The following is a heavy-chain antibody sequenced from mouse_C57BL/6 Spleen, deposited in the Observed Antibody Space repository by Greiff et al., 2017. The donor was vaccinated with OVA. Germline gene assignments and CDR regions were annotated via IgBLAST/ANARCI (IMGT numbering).Heavy chain of an antibody. V-gene: IGHV1-47*01. CDR3: ARGSTFNYYAMDY. Sequence: VQLQQSGAELVKPGASVKMSCKASGYTFTTYPIEWMKQNHGKSLEWIGNFHPDNDDTKYKEKFKGKATLTVDKSSSTVYLELSRLTSDDSAVYYSARGSTFNYYAMDYWGQGTSVTVSS. D-gene: IGHD5-5*01. J-gene: IGHJ4*01. CDR1: GYTFTTYP. CDR2: FHPDNDDT.